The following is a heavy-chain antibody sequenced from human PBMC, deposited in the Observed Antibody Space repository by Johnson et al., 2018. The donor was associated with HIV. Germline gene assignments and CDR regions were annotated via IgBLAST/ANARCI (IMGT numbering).Heavy chain of an antibody. Sequence: VQLVESGGGVVQPGGSLRLSCAASGFTFSSYWMSWVRQAPGKGLEWVANIKQDGSANYYVDSVKGRFTISRDNANTSVYLQMNSLRAEDTAVYDCARDLRLGAIDAFDFWGQGTMVTVSS. J-gene: IGHJ3*01. CDR1: GFTFSSYW. CDR3: ARDLRLGAIDAFDF. V-gene: IGHV3-7*05. CDR2: IKQDGSAN. D-gene: IGHD1-26*01.